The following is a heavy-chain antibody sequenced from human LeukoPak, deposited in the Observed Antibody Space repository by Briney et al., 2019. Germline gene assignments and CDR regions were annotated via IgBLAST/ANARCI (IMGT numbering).Heavy chain of an antibody. D-gene: IGHD3-10*01. Sequence: GGSLRLFCAASGFTFSSYGMSWVRQAPGKGLEWVSAISGSGGSTCYADSVKGRFTISRDNSKNTLYLQMNSLRAEDTAVYYCARVVPPTDYGSGSYFWDPYYFDYWGQGTLVTVSS. V-gene: IGHV3-23*01. CDR2: ISGSGGST. J-gene: IGHJ4*02. CDR3: ARVVPPTDYGSGSYFWDPYYFDY. CDR1: GFTFSSYG.